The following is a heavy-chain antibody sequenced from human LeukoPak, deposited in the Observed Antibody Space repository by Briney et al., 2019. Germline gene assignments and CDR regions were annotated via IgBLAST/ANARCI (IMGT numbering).Heavy chain of an antibody. J-gene: IGHJ3*02. CDR2: INPNSGGT. V-gene: IGHV1-2*04. CDR1: GYTFTTFD. D-gene: IGHD2-15*01. CDR3: ARARVAARYAFDI. Sequence: ASVKVSCKASGYTFTTFDINWVRQAPGQGLEWMGWINPNSGGTNYAQKFQGWVTMTRDTSISTAYMELSRLRSDDTAVYYCARARVAARYAFDIWGQGTMVTVSS.